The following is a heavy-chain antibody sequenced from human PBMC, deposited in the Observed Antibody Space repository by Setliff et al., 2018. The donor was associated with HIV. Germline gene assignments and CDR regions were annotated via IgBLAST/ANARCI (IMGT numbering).Heavy chain of an antibody. J-gene: IGHJ6*03. V-gene: IGHV3-23*01. D-gene: IGHD2-15*01. Sequence: GESLKISCAASGFTFSTYAMSWVRQAPGKGLEWVSAISGSGGTTYYADSVKGRFTFSRDNSKNTLYLQMNSLRAEDTAVYYCAKDCSGGSCYYYYMDVWDKGTTVTVSS. CDR1: GFTFSTYA. CDR2: ISGSGGTT. CDR3: AKDCSGGSCYYYYMDV.